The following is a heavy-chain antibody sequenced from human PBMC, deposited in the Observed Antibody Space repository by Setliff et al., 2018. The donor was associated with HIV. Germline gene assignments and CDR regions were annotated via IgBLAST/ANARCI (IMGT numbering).Heavy chain of an antibody. CDR3: AKDGTDYSDSSGYYFDY. Sequence: LRLSCAASGFMFGVDWMSWVRQTPGKGLEWVASVTPDGGDKYYANSMRGRFTISRDNSKNTLYLQMNRLRAEDTAVYYCAKDGTDYSDSSGYYFDYWGQGTLVTVSS. CDR2: VTPDGGDK. D-gene: IGHD3-22*01. CDR1: GFMFGVDW. J-gene: IGHJ4*02. V-gene: IGHV3-7*01.